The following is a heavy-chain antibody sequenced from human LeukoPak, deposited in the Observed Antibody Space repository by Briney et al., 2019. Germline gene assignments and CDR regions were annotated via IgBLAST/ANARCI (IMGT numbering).Heavy chain of an antibody. V-gene: IGHV1-46*01. CDR1: VYTFTSYY. D-gene: IGHD1-26*01. J-gene: IGHJ4*02. CDR2: INPSGGST. CDR3: ARGRWELLLDY. Sequence: ASVKVSCKPSVYTFTSYYMHWVRQAPGQGLEWMGIINPSGGSTTYAQKFQGRVTMPRDTSTSTVYMELSSLRSEDTAVYYCARGRWELLLDYWGQGTLVTVSS.